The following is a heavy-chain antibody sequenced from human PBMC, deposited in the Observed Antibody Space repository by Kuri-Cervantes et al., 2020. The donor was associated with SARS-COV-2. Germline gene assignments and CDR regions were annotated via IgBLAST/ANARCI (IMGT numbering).Heavy chain of an antibody. CDR1: GFTFSDYY. D-gene: IGHD1-26*01. Sequence: GESLKISCAASGFTFSDYYMNWVRQAPGKGLEWVSSISSSSTIYYADSVKGRFTISRDNAKNPLYLQMISLRAEDTAVYYCARVYSGSYYNWFDPWGQGTLVTVSS. V-gene: IGHV3-69-1*01. CDR2: ISSSSTI. CDR3: ARVYSGSYYNWFDP. J-gene: IGHJ5*02.